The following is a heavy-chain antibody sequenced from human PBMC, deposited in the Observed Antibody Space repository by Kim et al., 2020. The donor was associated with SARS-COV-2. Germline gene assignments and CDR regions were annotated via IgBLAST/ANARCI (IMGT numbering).Heavy chain of an antibody. J-gene: IGHJ5*02. CDR2: IYYSGST. Sequence: SETLSLTCTVSGGSISSSSYYWGWIRQPPGKGLEWIGSIYYSGSTYYNPSLKSRVTISVDTSKNQFSLKLSSVTAADTAVYYCARPVRSYHPYDILTGYQQGWFDPWGQGTLVTVSS. CDR1: GGSISSSSYY. CDR3: ARPVRSYHPYDILTGYQQGWFDP. V-gene: IGHV4-39*01. D-gene: IGHD3-9*01.